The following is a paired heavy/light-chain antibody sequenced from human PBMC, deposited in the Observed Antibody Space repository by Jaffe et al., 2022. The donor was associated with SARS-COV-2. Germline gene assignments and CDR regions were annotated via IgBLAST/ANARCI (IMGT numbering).Heavy chain of an antibody. CDR3: ARGIEVAGTERDWFDP. Sequence: QVQLQESGPGLVKPSETLSLTCTVSGYSISSGYYWAWIRQPPGKGLEWIGSIYHSGSAYYNPSLKSRVTISVDTSKNQFSLKLSSVTAADTAVYYCARGIEVAGTERDWFDPWGQGTLVTVSS. V-gene: IGHV4-38-2*02. CDR2: IYHSGSA. D-gene: IGHD6-19*01. J-gene: IGHJ5*02. CDR1: GYSISSGYY.
Light chain of an antibody. CDR1: FSSVGGYNY. CDR3: CSYAGRYTYV. CDR2: DVT. Sequence: QSALTQPRSVSGSPGQSVTISCSGSFSSVGGYNYVSWYQQHPGKAPKLMIYDVTKRPSGVPDRFSGSKSGYTASLTISGLQAEDEADYYCCSYAGRYTYVFGTGTKVTVL. J-gene: IGLJ1*01. V-gene: IGLV2-11*01.